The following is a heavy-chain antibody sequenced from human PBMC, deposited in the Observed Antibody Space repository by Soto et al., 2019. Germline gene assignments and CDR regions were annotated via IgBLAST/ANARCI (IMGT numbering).Heavy chain of an antibody. V-gene: IGHV1-69*02. Sequence: QVQLVQSGAEVKKPGSSVKVSCKASGGTFSSYTISWVRQAPGQGLEWMGRIIPILGIANYAQKFQGRVTMTADKSTSTAYMELSSVRSEDTAVYYCARGGVGGVTTSDYWGQGTLVTVSS. CDR1: GGTFSSYT. J-gene: IGHJ4*02. CDR3: ARGGVGGVTTSDY. D-gene: IGHD2-8*02. CDR2: IIPILGIA.